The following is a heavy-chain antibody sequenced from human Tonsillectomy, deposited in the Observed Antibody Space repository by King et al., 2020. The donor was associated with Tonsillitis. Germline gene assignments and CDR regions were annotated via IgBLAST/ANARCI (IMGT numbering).Heavy chain of an antibody. CDR3: AGISRARPGSRYYYYGMDV. V-gene: IGHV1-69*01. Sequence: VQLVQSGAEVKKPGFSVKVSCKASGGTFSSYAISWVRQAPGQGLEWMGGIIPIFGTANYAQKFQGRVTITADESTSTAYMELSSLRAEDTAVYYCAGISRARPGSRYYYYGMDVWGQGTTVTVSS. CDR1: GGTFSSYA. D-gene: IGHD3-3*02. CDR2: IIPIFGTA. J-gene: IGHJ6*02.